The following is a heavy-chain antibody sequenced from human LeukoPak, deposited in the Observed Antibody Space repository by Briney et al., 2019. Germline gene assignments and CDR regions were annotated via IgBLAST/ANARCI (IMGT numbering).Heavy chain of an antibody. CDR3: AKAANWGSFDY. CDR1: GFTFSSYG. J-gene: IGHJ4*02. CDR2: ISYDGSNK. Sequence: GRSLRLSCAASGFTFSSYGMHWVRQAPGKGLEWVAVISYDGSNKYYADSVKGRFTISRDNSKNTLYLQMNSLRAEDTAVYYCAKAANWGSFDYWGQGTLVTVSS. V-gene: IGHV3-30*18. D-gene: IGHD7-27*01.